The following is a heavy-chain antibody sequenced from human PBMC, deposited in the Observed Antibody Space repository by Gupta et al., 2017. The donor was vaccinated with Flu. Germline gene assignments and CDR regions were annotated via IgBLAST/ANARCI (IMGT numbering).Heavy chain of an antibody. D-gene: IGHD1-26*01. CDR1: GYSFTRYY. J-gene: IGHJ4*02. CDR2: IDPSDSYT. CDR3: VRRYSGSYSDDY. Sequence: EGYLVQSGAEVKKPGESLRISCKASGYSFTRYYIYWVRQMPGKGLEWMGRIDPSDSYTNYSPSFQGHVTISADNSITTAYLQWSSLRASDTAMYYCVRRYSGSYSDDYWGQGTLVTVSS. V-gene: IGHV5-10-1*01.